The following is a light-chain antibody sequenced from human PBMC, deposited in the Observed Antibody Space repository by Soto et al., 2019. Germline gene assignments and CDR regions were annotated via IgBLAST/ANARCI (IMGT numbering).Light chain of an antibody. CDR1: QGISSW. CDR2: GAT. J-gene: IGKJ5*01. V-gene: IGKV1-12*01. Sequence: VRITEAPATLSASGGDRVTITCRASQGISSWLAWYQHKPGEAPNLLIYGATSLQSGVPSRFSGSGSGTDFTLTRSRLHPEDFATYYCQQADSSPITFGQGTRLEIK. CDR3: QQADSSPIT.